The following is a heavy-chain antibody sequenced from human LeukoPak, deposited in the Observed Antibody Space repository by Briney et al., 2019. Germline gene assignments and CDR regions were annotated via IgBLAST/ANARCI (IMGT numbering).Heavy chain of an antibody. J-gene: IGHJ4*02. V-gene: IGHV3-23*01. CDR1: GFSFSNYP. CDR3: ARRLCSGGSCSSFDY. CDR2: IRGNGGGT. Sequence: PGGSLRLSCAASGFSFSNYPMSWVRQAPVKGLEWVSTIRGNGGGTYYADSVKGRFTISRDNSKNTLYLQMNSLRAEDTALYYCARRLCSGGSCSSFDYWGQGTLVTVSS. D-gene: IGHD2-15*01.